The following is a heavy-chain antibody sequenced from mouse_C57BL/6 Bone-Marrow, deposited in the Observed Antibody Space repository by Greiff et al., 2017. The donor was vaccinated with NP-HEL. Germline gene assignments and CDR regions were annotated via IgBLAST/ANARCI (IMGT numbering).Heavy chain of an antibody. CDR1: GYTFTSYG. CDR2: IYPRSGNT. Sequence: VKLQESGAELARPGASVKLSCKASGYTFTSYGISWVKQRTGQGLEWIGEIYPRSGNTYYNEKFKGKATLTADKSSSTAYMELRSLTSEDSAVYFCARTSITTVVARDYWGQGTTLTVSS. J-gene: IGHJ2*01. V-gene: IGHV1-81*01. CDR3: ARTSITTVVARDY. D-gene: IGHD1-1*01.